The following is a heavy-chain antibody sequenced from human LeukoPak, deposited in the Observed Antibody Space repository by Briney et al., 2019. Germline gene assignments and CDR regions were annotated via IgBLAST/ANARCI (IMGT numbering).Heavy chain of an antibody. D-gene: IGHD3-22*01. CDR2: IYHSGST. J-gene: IGHJ4*02. Sequence: SETLSLTCTVSGYSISSGYYWGWIRQPPGKGLEWIGSIYHSGSTYYNPSLKSRVTISVDTSKNQFSLKLSSVTAADTAVYYCARDDNYYDSSGHSGTFDYWGQGTLVTVSS. CDR3: ARDDNYYDSSGHSGTFDY. V-gene: IGHV4-38-2*02. CDR1: GYSISSGYY.